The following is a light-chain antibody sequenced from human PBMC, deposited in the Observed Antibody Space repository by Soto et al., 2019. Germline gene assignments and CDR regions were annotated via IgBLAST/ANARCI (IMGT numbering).Light chain of an antibody. CDR2: GAS. CDR3: QQRSNWPPDT. Sequence: EIVMTQSPATLSVSPGERATLSCRASQSVSSNLDWYQQKPGQAPRLLIYGASNRATGIPDRFSGSGSGTDFTLTISSLEPEDFAVYYCQQRSNWPPDTFGQGTRLEI. CDR1: QSVSSN. J-gene: IGKJ5*01. V-gene: IGKV3-11*01.